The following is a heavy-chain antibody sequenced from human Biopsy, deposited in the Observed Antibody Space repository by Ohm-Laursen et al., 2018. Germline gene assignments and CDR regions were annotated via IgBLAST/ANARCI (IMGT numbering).Heavy chain of an antibody. D-gene: IGHD2-2*01. Sequence: SDTLSLTCTVSGGSISSYYWSWTRQPPGKGLEWIGIIYYSGNTNYNPSLKSRVTVSIDTSKNQFSLKLTSVTAADTAVYFCTRDVKRYCSGSSCYTGYFGMDVWGQGTTVTVSS. CDR1: GGSISSYY. V-gene: IGHV4-59*01. J-gene: IGHJ6*02. CDR3: TRDVKRYCSGSSCYTGYFGMDV. CDR2: IYYSGNT.